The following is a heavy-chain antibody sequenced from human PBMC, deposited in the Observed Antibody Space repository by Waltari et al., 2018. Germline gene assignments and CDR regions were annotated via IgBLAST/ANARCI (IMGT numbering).Heavy chain of an antibody. J-gene: IGHJ4*02. Sequence: QPQLQESGPGLVKPSETLSLTCTVSGLSISSSSYYWGWVRQPPGKGREWIGSTHYSGNTYYNPSLKGRVTISVDTSKNQFSLTVRSVTAADTAVYYCARRSSGATRRYFDYWGQGTLVTVSS. CDR2: THYSGNT. V-gene: IGHV4-39*01. CDR1: GLSISSSSYY. CDR3: ARRSSGATRRYFDY. D-gene: IGHD1-26*01.